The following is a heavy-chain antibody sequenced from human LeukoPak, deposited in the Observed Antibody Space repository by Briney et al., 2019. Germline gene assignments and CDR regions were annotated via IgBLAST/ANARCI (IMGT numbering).Heavy chain of an antibody. D-gene: IGHD6-13*01. CDR2: ISSSSSYI. V-gene: IGHV3-21*01. Sequence: PGGSLRLSCAASGFTFKDYNMNWVRQAPGKGLEWVSSISSSSSYISYADSVKGRFSISRDNANKSLYLQMNSLRAEDTAVYYCAREDSGNSPLPRTYYYGMDVWGQGTTVTVSS. J-gene: IGHJ6*02. CDR1: GFTFKDYN. CDR3: AREDSGNSPLPRTYYYGMDV.